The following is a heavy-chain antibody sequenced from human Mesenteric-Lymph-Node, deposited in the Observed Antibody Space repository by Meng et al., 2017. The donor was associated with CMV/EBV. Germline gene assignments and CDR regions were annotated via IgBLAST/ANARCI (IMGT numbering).Heavy chain of an antibody. D-gene: IGHD6-6*01. CDR1: GGTFSSYA. V-gene: IGHV1-18*01. CDR3: ARGIAAPGFFDY. CDR2: ISADTGNT. J-gene: IGHJ4*02. Sequence: ASVKVSCKASGGTFSSYAISWVRQAPGQGLEWMGWISADTGNTNYAEKIQGRVTMTTDTSTSTAYMELRSLRSDDTAVYYCARGIAAPGFFDYWGQGTLVTVSS.